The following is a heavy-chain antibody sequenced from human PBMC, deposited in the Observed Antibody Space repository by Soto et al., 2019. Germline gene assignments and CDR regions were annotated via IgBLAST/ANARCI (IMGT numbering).Heavy chain of an antibody. CDR3: ARGYGIAAAGNPHYYYYGMDV. V-gene: IGHV1-18*04. Sequence: ASVNVSCKASGYTFNSYGISWVRQAPGQGLEWMGWISAYNGNTNYAQKLQGRVTMTTDTSTSTAYMELRSLRSDDTAVYYCARGYGIAAAGNPHYYYYGMDVWGQGTTVTVSS. D-gene: IGHD6-13*01. CDR1: GYTFNSYG. CDR2: ISAYNGNT. J-gene: IGHJ6*02.